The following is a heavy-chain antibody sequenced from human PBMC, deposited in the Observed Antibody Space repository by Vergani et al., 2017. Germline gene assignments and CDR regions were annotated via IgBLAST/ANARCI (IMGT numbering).Heavy chain of an antibody. V-gene: IGHV3-30*04. CDR1: GFTFSSYA. Sequence: QVQLVESGGGVVQPGRSLRLSSAASGFTFSSYAMHWVRQAPGKGLEWVAVISYDGSNKYYADSVKGRFTISRDNSKNTLYLQMNSLRAEDTAVYYCARDFKRIVATIKDVFVTPRDSPDYWGQGTLVTVSS. CDR2: ISYDGSNK. CDR3: ARDFKRIVATIKDVFVTPRDSPDY. D-gene: IGHD5-12*01. J-gene: IGHJ4*02.